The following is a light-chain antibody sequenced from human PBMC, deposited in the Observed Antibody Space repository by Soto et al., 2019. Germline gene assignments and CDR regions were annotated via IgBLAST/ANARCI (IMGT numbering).Light chain of an antibody. J-gene: IGKJ1*01. CDR3: QQYYSTPRT. Sequence: DIVITQSPESLAVSLGERATINCKSSQSVLYSSNNKNYLAWYQQKPGQPPKLLIYWASTRESGVPDRFSGSGSGTDFTLTISSLQAEDVAVYYCQQYYSTPRTFGQGTKVDIK. CDR2: WAS. V-gene: IGKV4-1*01. CDR1: QSVLYSSNNKNY.